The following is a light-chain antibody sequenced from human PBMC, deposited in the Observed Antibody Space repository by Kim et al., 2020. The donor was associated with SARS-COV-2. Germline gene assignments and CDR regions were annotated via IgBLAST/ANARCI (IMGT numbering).Light chain of an antibody. V-gene: IGLV1-47*01. CDR1: SSNIGTNY. Sequence: GQRVTISCSGSSSNIGTNYVYWYQQLPGTAPNLLIYRNNQRPSGVPDRFSGSKSGTSASLAISGLRSEDEADYYCAAWDDSLSVYVFGPGTKVTVL. J-gene: IGLJ1*01. CDR3: AAWDDSLSVYV. CDR2: RNN.